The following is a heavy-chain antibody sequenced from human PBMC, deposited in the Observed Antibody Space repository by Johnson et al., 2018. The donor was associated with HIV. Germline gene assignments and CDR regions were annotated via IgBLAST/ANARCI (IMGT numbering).Heavy chain of an antibody. Sequence: QVQLVESGGGVVQPGGSLRLSCAASGFSFSTYGMHWVRQAPGKGLKWVSFIRYDGSNKYYADSVKGRFTISRDNAKNSLYLQMNSLRAEDTAVYYCARARWYLGGGSCCAFDIWGQGTMVTVSS. CDR1: GFSFSTYG. J-gene: IGHJ3*02. CDR2: IRYDGSNK. D-gene: IGHD2-15*01. CDR3: ARARWYLGGGSCCAFDI. V-gene: IGHV3-30*02.